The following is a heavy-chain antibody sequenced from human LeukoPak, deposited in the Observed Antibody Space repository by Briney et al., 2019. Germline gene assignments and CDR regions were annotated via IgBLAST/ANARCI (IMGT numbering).Heavy chain of an antibody. J-gene: IGHJ5*02. Sequence: GGSLRLSCAASGFTFSSYGMHWVRQAPGKGLEWVAVIWYDGSNKYYADSVKGRFTISRDNSKNTLYLQMNSLRAEDTAVYYCARVDYHGYAPFDPWGQGTLVTVSS. D-gene: IGHD3-10*01. CDR3: ARVDYHGYAPFDP. CDR2: IWYDGSNK. V-gene: IGHV3-33*01. CDR1: GFTFSSYG.